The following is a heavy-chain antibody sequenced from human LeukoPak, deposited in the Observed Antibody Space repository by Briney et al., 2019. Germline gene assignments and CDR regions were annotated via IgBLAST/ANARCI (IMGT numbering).Heavy chain of an antibody. CDR1: GYTFTGYY. J-gene: IGHJ4*02. CDR3: ARDYYDILTGYYTFDY. V-gene: IGHV1-2*02. CDR2: INPNSGGT. D-gene: IGHD3-9*01. Sequence: ASVKVSCKASGYTFTGYYMHWVRQAPGQGLEWMGWINPNSGGTNYAQKFQGRVTVTRDTSISTAYMELSRLRSDDTAVYYCARDYYDILTGYYTFDYWGQGTLVTVSS.